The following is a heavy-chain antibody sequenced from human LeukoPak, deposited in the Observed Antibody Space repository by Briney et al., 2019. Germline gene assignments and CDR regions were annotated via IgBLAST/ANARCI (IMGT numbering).Heavy chain of an antibody. Sequence: GASVKVSCKASGYTFTNYEINWVRQATGQGLEWMGWMNPHSGNTGYAQKFQGRITMTRNTSKSTAYMELSSLRSDDTAVYYCARVFISPRHPAFDLWGQGTMVTVSS. J-gene: IGHJ3*01. CDR2: MNPHSGNT. CDR1: GYTFTNYE. CDR3: ARVFISPRHPAFDL. D-gene: IGHD6-6*01. V-gene: IGHV1-8*01.